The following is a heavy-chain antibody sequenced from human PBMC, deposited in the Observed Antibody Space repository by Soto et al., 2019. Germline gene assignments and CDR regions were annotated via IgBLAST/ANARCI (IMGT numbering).Heavy chain of an antibody. CDR1: GFTFSNAC. D-gene: IGHD3-3*01. Sequence: GGPLRLSCAASGFTFSNACMNWVRQAPGKGLEWVGRIKSKTDGGTTDYAAPVKGRFTISRDDSKNTLYLQMNSLKTEDTAVYYCTTDQAITIFGVVTQYFDYWGQGTLVTVSS. CDR3: TTDQAITIFGVVTQYFDY. CDR2: IKSKTDGGTT. J-gene: IGHJ4*02. V-gene: IGHV3-15*07.